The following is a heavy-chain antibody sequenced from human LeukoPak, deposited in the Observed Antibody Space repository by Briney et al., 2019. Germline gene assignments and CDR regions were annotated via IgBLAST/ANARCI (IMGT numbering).Heavy chain of an antibody. V-gene: IGHV3-23*01. J-gene: IGHJ5*02. Sequence: PGRCLRLSCAASGITFSTYSMPGVRQAPGKGLEWVSSINYSGSGRFYADSVEGRFPISRDHSKDTLYLKLNSLRVEHTDVYYCAKEEYDSGWYKWFGPWGQGPLVTVSS. CDR2: INYSGSGR. D-gene: IGHD6-19*01. CDR1: GITFSTYS. CDR3: AKEEYDSGWYKWFGP.